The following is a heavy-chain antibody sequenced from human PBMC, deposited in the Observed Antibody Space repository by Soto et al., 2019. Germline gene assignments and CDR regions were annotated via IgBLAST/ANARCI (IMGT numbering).Heavy chain of an antibody. CDR2: ISGSGGST. D-gene: IGHD3-22*01. Sequence: GSLRLSCAASGFTFSSYAMSWVRQAPGKGLEWVSAISGSGGSTYYADSVKGRFTISRDNSKNTLYLQMNSLRAEDTAVYYCAKKDDSSGYYYGGFDYWGQGTLVTVSS. CDR1: GFTFSSYA. J-gene: IGHJ4*02. CDR3: AKKDDSSGYYYGGFDY. V-gene: IGHV3-23*01.